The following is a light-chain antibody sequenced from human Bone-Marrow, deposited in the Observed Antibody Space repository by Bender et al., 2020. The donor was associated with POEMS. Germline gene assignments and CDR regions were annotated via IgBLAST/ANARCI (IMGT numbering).Light chain of an antibody. CDR2: DVS. Sequence: QSALTQPRSVSGSPGQSVTISCTGTSSDVDYYNYVSWYQQHPGEVPKVIIYDVSQRPSGVSRRFSGSKSGSTASLTISGLQAEDEAEFYCSSYTDTATGIVFGSGTKVTVL. CDR1: SSDVDYYNY. V-gene: IGLV2-11*01. J-gene: IGLJ1*01. CDR3: SSYTDTATGIV.